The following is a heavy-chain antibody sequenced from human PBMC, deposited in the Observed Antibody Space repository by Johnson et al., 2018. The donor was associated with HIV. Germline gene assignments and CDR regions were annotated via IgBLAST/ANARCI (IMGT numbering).Heavy chain of an antibody. V-gene: IGHV3-30*02. CDR3: SRDTYYYDTSGYLTRPRAFDV. CDR1: GFTFSSYG. D-gene: IGHD3-22*01. J-gene: IGHJ3*01. CDR2: IRYDGSNK. Sequence: QVQLVESGGGVVQPGGSLRLSCAASGFTFSSYGMHWVRQAPGKGLEWVAFIRYDGSNKYFADSVTGRFTISRDNAKACLYLQMNSPRAADTALYYCSRDTYYYDTSGYLTRPRAFDVWGQGTMVTVSS.